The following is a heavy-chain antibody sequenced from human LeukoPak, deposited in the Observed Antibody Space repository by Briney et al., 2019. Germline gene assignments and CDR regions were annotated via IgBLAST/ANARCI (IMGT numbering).Heavy chain of an antibody. CDR1: GFTFSHYA. Sequence: GGSLRLSCAASGFTFSHYAMHWVRQAPGKGLEWVAVISFEGTNKFYADSVKGRFTISRDNSKNALYLQMNSLRAEETAVYYCAKHYGSNSMADYWGQGTLVTVSS. D-gene: IGHD4-23*01. CDR3: AKHYGSNSMADY. J-gene: IGHJ4*02. V-gene: IGHV3-30*18. CDR2: ISFEGTNK.